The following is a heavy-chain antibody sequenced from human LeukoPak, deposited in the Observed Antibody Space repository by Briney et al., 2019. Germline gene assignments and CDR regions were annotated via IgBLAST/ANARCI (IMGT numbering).Heavy chain of an antibody. CDR1: GFTVSSNY. CDR2: IYSGGST. Sequence: GGSLRLSCAASGFTVSSNYMSWVRQAPGKGLEWVSVIYSGGSTYYAGSVKGRFTISRDNSKNTLYLQMNSLRAEDTAVYYCARATKWELLGYFDYWGQGTLVTVSS. J-gene: IGHJ4*02. CDR3: ARATKWELLGYFDY. V-gene: IGHV3-53*01. D-gene: IGHD1-26*01.